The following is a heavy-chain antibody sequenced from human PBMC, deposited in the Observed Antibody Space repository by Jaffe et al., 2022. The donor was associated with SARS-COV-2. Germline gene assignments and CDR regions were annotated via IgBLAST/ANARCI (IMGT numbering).Heavy chain of an antibody. D-gene: IGHD5-18*01. Sequence: QVQLQQSGPGLVKPSQTLSLTCAISGDSVSSNSAAWNWIRQSPSRGLEWLGRTYYRSKWYNEYAVSVKSRITINPDTSKNQFSLQLNSVTAEDTAVYHCAREVDTPTVRGFDYWGQGTLVTVSS. V-gene: IGHV6-1*01. CDR2: TYYRSKWYN. CDR1: GDSVSSNSAA. CDR3: AREVDTPTVRGFDY. J-gene: IGHJ4*02.